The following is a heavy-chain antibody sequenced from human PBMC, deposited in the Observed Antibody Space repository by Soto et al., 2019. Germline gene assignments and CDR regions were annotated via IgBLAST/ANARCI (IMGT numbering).Heavy chain of an antibody. CDR3: AKHHNSLPALDS. CDR2: ISGSGGST. J-gene: IGHJ5*01. D-gene: IGHD1-20*01. Sequence: KGLEWVSSISGSGGSTYYADSVKGRFTSSRDNSKNTLYLQIKSLQGDDTAMYYCAKHHNSLPALDSWAHGTLVTVSS. V-gene: IGHV3-23*01.